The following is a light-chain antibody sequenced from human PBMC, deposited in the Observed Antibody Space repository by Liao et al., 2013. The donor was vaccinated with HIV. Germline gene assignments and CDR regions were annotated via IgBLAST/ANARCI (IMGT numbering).Light chain of an antibody. CDR1: KLGTKY. CDR2: QDA. J-gene: IGLJ2*01. Sequence: SYELSQPPSVSVAPGQTASITCSGEKLGTKYASWYQQKPGQSPRLVIYQDAIRPSGIPERFSGSNSADTATLTISRVEAGDEADYYCQLWDGTSAHVLFGGGTQLTVL. CDR3: QLWDGTSAHVL. V-gene: IGLV3-1*01.